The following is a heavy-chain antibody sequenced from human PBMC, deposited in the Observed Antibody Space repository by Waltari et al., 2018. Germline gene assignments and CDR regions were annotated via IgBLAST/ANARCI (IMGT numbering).Heavy chain of an antibody. Sequence: QVQLQESGPGLVKPSETLSLTCTVSGGSISSYYWSWIRQPPGKGLGWIGYIYYSGSTNYNPSLKSRVTISVDTSKNQFSLKLSSVTAADTAVYYCARDNFDSSGYYYLDYWGQGTLVTVSS. J-gene: IGHJ4*02. CDR2: IYYSGST. V-gene: IGHV4-59*01. CDR3: ARDNFDSSGYYYLDY. D-gene: IGHD3-22*01. CDR1: GGSISSYY.